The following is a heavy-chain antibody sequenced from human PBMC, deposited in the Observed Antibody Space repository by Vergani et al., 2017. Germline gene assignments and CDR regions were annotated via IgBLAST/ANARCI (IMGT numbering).Heavy chain of an antibody. CDR1: GFTFSSYG. CDR3: AKDSGYCGGDCYYDAFDM. D-gene: IGHD2-21*02. V-gene: IGHV3-30*02. CDR2: IRYDGSNK. Sequence: QVHLVESGGGVVQPGGSLRLSCAASGFTFSSYGMHLVRQAPGKGLEWVAFIRYDGSNKYYADSVKGRFTISRDNSRNTLYLQMNSLRAEDTAVYYCAKDSGYCGGDCYYDAFDMWGQGTMVTVSS. J-gene: IGHJ3*02.